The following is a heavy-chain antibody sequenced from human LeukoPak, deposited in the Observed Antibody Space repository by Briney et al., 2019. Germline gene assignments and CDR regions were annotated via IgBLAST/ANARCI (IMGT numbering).Heavy chain of an antibody. CDR3: ARDGSGWYDY. D-gene: IGHD6-19*01. CDR2: ISSSGSTI. CDR1: GFTFSSYA. Sequence: GGSLRLSCAASGFTFSSYAMNWVRQAPGKGLEWASYISSSGSTIYYADSVKGRFTISRDNAKNSLYLQMNSLRAEDTGVYYCARDGSGWYDYWGQGILVTVSS. J-gene: IGHJ4*02. V-gene: IGHV3-48*03.